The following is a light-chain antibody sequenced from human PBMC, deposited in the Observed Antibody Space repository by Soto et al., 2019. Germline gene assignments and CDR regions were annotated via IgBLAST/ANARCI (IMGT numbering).Light chain of an antibody. V-gene: IGKV1-39*01. CDR2: AAS. CDR3: QQSYSTSPIT. CDR1: ETISTF. J-gene: IGKJ5*01. Sequence: DIQMTQSPSSLSASVGDRVTMTCRASETISTFLNWYQHKPGKAPKLLIYAASRLQSGVPSRFSGSGSGTDFTLTIIGVQPEDFASYYCQQSYSTSPITFGQGTRREI.